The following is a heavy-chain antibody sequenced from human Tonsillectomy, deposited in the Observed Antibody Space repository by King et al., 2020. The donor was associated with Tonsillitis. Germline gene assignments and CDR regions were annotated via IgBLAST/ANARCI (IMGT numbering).Heavy chain of an antibody. J-gene: IGHJ4*02. Sequence: QLVQSGAEVKKPGSSVKVSCKASGGTFSSYAISWVRQAPGQGLEWMGGIIPIFGTANYAQKFQGRVTITADESTSTAYMELSSLRSEDTAVYYCARISVPKRGYSYGYSGHIDYWGQGTLVTVSS. CDR2: IIPIFGTA. D-gene: IGHD5-18*01. CDR1: GGTFSSYA. V-gene: IGHV1-69*01. CDR3: ARISVPKRGYSYGYSGHIDY.